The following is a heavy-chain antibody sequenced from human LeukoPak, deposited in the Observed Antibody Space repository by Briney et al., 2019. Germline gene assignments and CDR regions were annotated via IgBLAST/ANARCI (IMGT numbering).Heavy chain of an antibody. CDR3: VKDIDHITMVRGVFFDY. Sequence: GGSLRLSCAASGFTFSNYAMHWVRQAPGKGLEYVSATSSNGGSTYYADSVKGRFTISRDNSKNTLYLQMSSLRAEDTAVYYCVKDIDHITMVRGVFFDYWGQGTLVTVSS. J-gene: IGHJ4*02. V-gene: IGHV3-64D*06. CDR2: TSSNGGST. D-gene: IGHD3-10*01. CDR1: GFTFSNYA.